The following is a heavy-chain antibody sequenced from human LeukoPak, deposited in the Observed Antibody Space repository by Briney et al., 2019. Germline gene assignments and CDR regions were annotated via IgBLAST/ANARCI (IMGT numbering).Heavy chain of an antibody. J-gene: IGHJ4*02. CDR3: ARIMAPRIAAAGIFDY. V-gene: IGHV4-34*01. Sequence: SETLSLTCAVYGGSFSGYYWSWIRQPSGKGLEWIGEINHSGSTNYNPSLKSRVTISVDTSKNQFSLKLSSVTAADTAVYYCARIMAPRIAAAGIFDYWGQGTLVTVSS. D-gene: IGHD6-13*01. CDR1: GGSFSGYY. CDR2: INHSGST.